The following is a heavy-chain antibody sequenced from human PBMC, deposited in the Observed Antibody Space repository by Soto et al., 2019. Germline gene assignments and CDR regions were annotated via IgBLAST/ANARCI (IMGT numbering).Heavy chain of an antibody. J-gene: IGHJ6*03. D-gene: IGHD2-15*01. CDR1: GGSFSGYY. CDR3: ARGLGYCSGGSCYRYYYYYYYMDV. CDR2: INHSGST. Sequence: SETLSLTCAVYGGSFSGYYWIWIRQPPGKGLEWIGEINHSGSTNYNPSLKSRATISVDTSKNQFSLKLSSVTAADTAVYYCARGLGYCSGGSCYRYYYYYYYMDVWGKGTTVTVSS. V-gene: IGHV4-34*01.